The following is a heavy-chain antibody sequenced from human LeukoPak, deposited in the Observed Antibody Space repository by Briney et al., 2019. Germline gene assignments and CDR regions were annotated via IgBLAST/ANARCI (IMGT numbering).Heavy chain of an antibody. CDR2: INMYTANP. CDR1: GYTFTRYA. Sequence: GASVKVSCKASGYTFTRYAINWLRQAPGQGLEWMGWINMYTANPAYAQGFTERFVFSLDTSVTTAYLQISNLKTEDTAVYYCARHDNADDFDYWGQGTLVTVSS. V-gene: IGHV7-4-1*02. D-gene: IGHD2-8*01. J-gene: IGHJ4*02. CDR3: ARHDNADDFDY.